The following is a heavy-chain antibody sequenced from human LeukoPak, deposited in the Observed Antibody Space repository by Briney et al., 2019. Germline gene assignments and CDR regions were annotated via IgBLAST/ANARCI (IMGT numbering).Heavy chain of an antibody. J-gene: IGHJ4*02. CDR2: IKQDGSEK. D-gene: IGHD1-26*01. Sequence: GGSLRLSCAASGFTFSSYLMSWVRQAPGKGLGWVANIKQDGSEKYYVDSVKGRFTISRDNAKNSLYLQMNSLRAEETAVYYCARVRGGSYWDYFDYWGQGTLVTVSS. CDR1: GFTFSSYL. CDR3: ARVRGGSYWDYFDY. V-gene: IGHV3-7*01.